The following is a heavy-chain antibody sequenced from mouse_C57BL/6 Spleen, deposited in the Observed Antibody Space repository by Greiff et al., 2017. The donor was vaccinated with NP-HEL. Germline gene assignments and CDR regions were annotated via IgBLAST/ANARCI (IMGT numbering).Heavy chain of an antibody. J-gene: IGHJ1*03. Sequence: QVQLQQSGAELARPGASVKMSCKASGYTFTSYTMHWVKQRPGQGLEWIGYINPSSGYTKYNQKFKDKATLTADKSSSTAYMQLSSLTSEDSAVYYCARCLRSRYFDVWGTGTTVTVSS. D-gene: IGHD1-1*01. CDR1: GYTFTSYT. CDR2: INPSSGYT. CDR3: ARCLRSRYFDV. V-gene: IGHV1-4*01.